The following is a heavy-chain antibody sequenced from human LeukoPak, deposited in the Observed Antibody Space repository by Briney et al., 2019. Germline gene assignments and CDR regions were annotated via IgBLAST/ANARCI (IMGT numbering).Heavy chain of an antibody. J-gene: IGHJ4*02. CDR3: ARAKRYTYVDY. CDR1: GFTFSSYA. CDR2: SSSSSSYT. D-gene: IGHD5-18*01. V-gene: IGHV3-21*05. Sequence: GGSLRLSCAASGFTFSSYAMNWVRQAPGKGLEWVSYSSSSSSYTNYADSLKGRFTISRDNAKNSLYLQMNSLRAEDTAVYFCARAKRYTYVDYWGQGTLVTVSS.